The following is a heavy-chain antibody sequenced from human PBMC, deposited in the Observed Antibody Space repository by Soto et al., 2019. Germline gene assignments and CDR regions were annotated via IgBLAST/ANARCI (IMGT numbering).Heavy chain of an antibody. Sequence: GGSLRLSCAASGFTFSSYGMHWVRRAPGKGLEWVAVIWYDGSNKYYADSVKGRFTISRDNSKNTLYLQMNSLRAEDTAVYYCARDFDSGSYYLRNWFDPWGQGTLVTVSS. CDR1: GFTFSSYG. CDR2: IWYDGSNK. CDR3: ARDFDSGSYYLRNWFDP. J-gene: IGHJ5*02. D-gene: IGHD1-26*01. V-gene: IGHV3-33*01.